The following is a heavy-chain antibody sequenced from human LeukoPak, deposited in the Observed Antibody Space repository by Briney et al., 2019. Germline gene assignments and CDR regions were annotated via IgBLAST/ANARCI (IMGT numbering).Heavy chain of an antibody. D-gene: IGHD6-6*01. CDR2: IYTSGST. J-gene: IGHJ6*03. Sequence: SETLSLTCTVSGGSISRYYWSWIRQPAGKGLEWIGRIYTSGSTNYNPFLKSRVTISVDTSKNQFSLKLSSVTAADTAVYYCAREGTRRVAARSGIYYYYLDVWGKGTTVTGSS. CDR3: AREGTRRVAARSGIYYYYLDV. CDR1: GGSISRYY. V-gene: IGHV4-4*07.